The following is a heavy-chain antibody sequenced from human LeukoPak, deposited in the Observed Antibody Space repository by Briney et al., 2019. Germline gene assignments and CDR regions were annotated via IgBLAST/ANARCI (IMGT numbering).Heavy chain of an antibody. J-gene: IGHJ2*01. CDR2: IYYTGNT. Sequence: NPSETLSLTCTVSGVSISSSNSYWGWIRQPPGKGLEWIGSIYYTGNTYYNASLKSRVTISIDTSKNQISLRLTSVTAADTAVYFCARQDLGTRYFDLWGRGTLVIVSS. CDR1: GVSISSSNSY. V-gene: IGHV4-39*01. CDR3: ARQDLGTRYFDL. D-gene: IGHD7-27*01.